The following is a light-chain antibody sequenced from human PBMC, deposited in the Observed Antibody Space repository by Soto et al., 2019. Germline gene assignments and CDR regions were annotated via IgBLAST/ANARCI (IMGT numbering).Light chain of an antibody. J-gene: IGLJ2*01. CDR3: AAWDDSLNGVV. CDR2: SYN. Sequence: QPVLTQSPSASGTPGQRVTISCSGSSSNIGTYTVNWYQQLPGTAPRLLIYSYNQRPSGVPDRFSGSKSGTSASLAISGLHSDDEADYYCAAWDDSLNGVVFGGGTKLTVL. CDR1: SSNIGTYT. V-gene: IGLV1-44*01.